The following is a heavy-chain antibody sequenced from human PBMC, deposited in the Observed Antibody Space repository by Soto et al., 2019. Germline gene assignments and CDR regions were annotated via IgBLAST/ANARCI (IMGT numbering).Heavy chain of an antibody. J-gene: IGHJ4*02. CDR3: TRSRYDGRGTPIDY. Sequence: GGSLRLSCAASGFTFSSYWMHWVRQAPGKGLVWVSRISGDGSSTTYADSVKGRFIISRDNAQNTLYLQMNSLRADDTAVYYCTRSRYDGRGTPIDYRGPGTLVTVSS. CDR1: GFTFSSYW. V-gene: IGHV3-74*01. D-gene: IGHD1-1*01. CDR2: ISGDGSST.